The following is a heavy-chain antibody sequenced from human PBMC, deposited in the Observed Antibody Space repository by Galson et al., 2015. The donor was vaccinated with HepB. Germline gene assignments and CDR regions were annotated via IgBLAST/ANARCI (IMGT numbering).Heavy chain of an antibody. CDR2: ISSSSYYI. V-gene: IGHV3-21*01. Sequence: SLRLSCAASGFTFSSYSMNWVRQAPGKGLEWVASISSSSYYIYYADSVKGRFTISRDNAKNSLYLQMNSLRVDDTAVYYCARDRPPGIAAAGSFQHWGQGTLVTVSS. CDR3: ARDRPPGIAAAGSFQH. D-gene: IGHD6-13*01. CDR1: GFTFSSYS. J-gene: IGHJ1*01.